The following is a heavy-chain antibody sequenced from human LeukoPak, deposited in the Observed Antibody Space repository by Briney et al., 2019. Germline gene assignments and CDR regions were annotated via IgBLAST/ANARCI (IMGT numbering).Heavy chain of an antibody. J-gene: IGHJ6*02. CDR1: GYTFTSYG. V-gene: IGHV1-18*01. CDR3: ARDGRITMIRGVSPYGMDV. CDR2: ISAYNGNT. Sequence: ASVKVSCKASGYTFTSYGISWVRQAPGQGLEWMGWISAYNGNTNYAQKLQGRVTMTTDTSTSTAYMELRSLRSDDTAVYCCARDGRITMIRGVSPYGMDVWGQGTTVTVSS. D-gene: IGHD3-10*01.